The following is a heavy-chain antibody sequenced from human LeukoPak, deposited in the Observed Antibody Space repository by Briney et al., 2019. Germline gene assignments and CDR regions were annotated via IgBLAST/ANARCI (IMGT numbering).Heavy chain of an antibody. CDR3: ARDRDDGGFEY. CDR1: GFIFSSYA. CDR2: IKQDGSVK. Sequence: GGSLRLSCAASGFIFSSYAMSWVRQAPEKGLEWVANIKQDGSVKQYVDSMKGRFTISRDNAKNSLFLQMNSLRAEDTAVYYCARDRDDGGFEYWGQGTLVTVSS. J-gene: IGHJ4*02. V-gene: IGHV3-7*01. D-gene: IGHD4-23*01.